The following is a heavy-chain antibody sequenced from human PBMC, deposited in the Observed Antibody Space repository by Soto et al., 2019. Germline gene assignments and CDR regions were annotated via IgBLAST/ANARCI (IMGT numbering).Heavy chain of an antibody. CDR1: GGSISSYY. J-gene: IGHJ5*02. V-gene: IGHV4-4*07. Sequence: SETLSLTCTVSGGSISSYYWSWIRQPAGKGLEWIGRIYTSGSTNYNPSLKSRVTMSVNTSKNQFSLKLSSVTAADTAVYYCARDYYYGPGSYYSNWFDPWGQGTLVTVSS. CDR2: IYTSGST. D-gene: IGHD3-10*01. CDR3: ARDYYYGPGSYYSNWFDP.